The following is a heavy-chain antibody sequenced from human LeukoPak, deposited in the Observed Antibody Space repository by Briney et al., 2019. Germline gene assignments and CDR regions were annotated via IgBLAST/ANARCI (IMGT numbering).Heavy chain of an antibody. D-gene: IGHD2-15*01. CDR2: INYDGSST. Sequence: GGSLRLSCAVSGFTFNNYWMHWVRQAPGKGLVWVSRINYDGSSTTYADSVKGRFTISRDNSKNTLYLQMNSLRAEDTAVYYCARDGYCSGGSCYPFWGQGTLVTVSS. V-gene: IGHV3-74*01. CDR3: ARDGYCSGGSCYPF. CDR1: GFTFNNYW. J-gene: IGHJ4*02.